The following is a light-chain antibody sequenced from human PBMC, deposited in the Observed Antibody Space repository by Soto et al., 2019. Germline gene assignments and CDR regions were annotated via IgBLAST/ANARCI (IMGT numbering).Light chain of an antibody. V-gene: IGKV3-11*01. Sequence: DIVLTQSPATLSLSPGDRATLSCRASQSVGTSLAWYKQQPGQAPRLLIHDAAYRASGIPERFRGSGSGTAFSLSISSLEPDDFAVYYCQHRSSCTRSFGRGTKVEV. J-gene: IGKJ1*01. CDR2: DAA. CDR1: QSVGTS. CDR3: QHRSSCTRS.